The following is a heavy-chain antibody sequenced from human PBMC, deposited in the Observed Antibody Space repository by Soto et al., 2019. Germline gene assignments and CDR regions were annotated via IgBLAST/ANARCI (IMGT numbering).Heavy chain of an antibody. CDR2: IYPSGGST. CDR3: ARDFSGPMDY. D-gene: IGHD3-10*01. Sequence: SVKVSCKASGYTFTNYYMHWVRQAPGQGLEWMGIIYPSGGSTRNAQKFQGRVTMTRDTSTSTVYMELSSLRSEDTAVYYCARDFSGPMDYWGRGTLVTVSS. V-gene: IGHV1-46*01. CDR1: GYTFTNYY. J-gene: IGHJ4*02.